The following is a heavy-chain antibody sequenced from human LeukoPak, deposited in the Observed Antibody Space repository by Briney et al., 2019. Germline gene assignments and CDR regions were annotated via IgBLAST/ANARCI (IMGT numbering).Heavy chain of an antibody. V-gene: IGHV3-33*08. Sequence: GGSLRLSCAASGFTFSSYAMSWVRQAPGKGLEWVAVIWYDGSNKYYADSVKGRFTISRDNSKDTLYLQMSSLRAEDTAVYYCVREKSGYTNGWYLFDYWGQGTLVTVSS. CDR3: VREKSGYTNGWYLFDY. CDR2: IWYDGSNK. J-gene: IGHJ4*02. D-gene: IGHD6-19*01. CDR1: GFTFSSYA.